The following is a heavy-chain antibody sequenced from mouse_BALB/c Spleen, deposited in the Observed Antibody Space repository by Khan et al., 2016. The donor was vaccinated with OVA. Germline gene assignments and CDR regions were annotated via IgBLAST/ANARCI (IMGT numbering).Heavy chain of an antibody. Sequence: QVQLQQPGAELVRPGASVKLSCKASGYSFTSYWMNWVKQRPGQGLEWIGLIHPSDSDTRLNQKFKDKATLTVDKSSSTAYMQLSRPTSEDSAVYYCARGDTASYWYFNVWGAGTTVTVSS. CDR1: GYSFTSYW. D-gene: IGHD1-2*01. J-gene: IGHJ1*01. V-gene: IGHV1-69*02. CDR2: IHPSDSDT. CDR3: ARGDTASYWYFNV.